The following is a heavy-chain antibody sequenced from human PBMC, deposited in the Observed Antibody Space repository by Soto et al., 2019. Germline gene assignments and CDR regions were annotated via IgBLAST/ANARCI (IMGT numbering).Heavy chain of an antibody. CDR3: ARRVAVAGRDYYYYYGMDV. Sequence: GESLKISCKTSGYSFNAYWIGWVRQMPGKGLEWIGITNPDDSETRLSPSFQGQVTMSTDKSVTTAYLHWSSLKASDTAMYYCARRVAVAGRDYYYYYGMDVWGQGTTVTVSS. V-gene: IGHV5-51*01. J-gene: IGHJ6*02. CDR2: TNPDDSET. CDR1: GYSFNAYW. D-gene: IGHD6-19*01.